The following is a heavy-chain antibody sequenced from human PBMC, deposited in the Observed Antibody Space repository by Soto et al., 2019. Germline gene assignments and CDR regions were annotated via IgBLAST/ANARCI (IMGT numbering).Heavy chain of an antibody. CDR3: ARDPGAPSDGSGYFSY. Sequence: ASVKVSCKASGYTFTTYGISWVRQAPGQGLEWMGWISAYNGNTNYAQKFQGRVTMTTDTSTSTAYMELRSLRSDDTAVYYCARDPGAPSDGSGYFSYWGHGTLVTVSS. D-gene: IGHD3-22*01. CDR2: ISAYNGNT. V-gene: IGHV1-18*01. J-gene: IGHJ4*01. CDR1: GYTFTTYG.